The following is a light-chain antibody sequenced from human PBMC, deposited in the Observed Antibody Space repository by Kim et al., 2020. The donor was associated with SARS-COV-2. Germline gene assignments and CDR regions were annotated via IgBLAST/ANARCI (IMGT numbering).Light chain of an antibody. V-gene: IGKV1-5*03. Sequence: ASVGDKLTITCRASRNIKTFLDWYHQKPGKVPKLLIYPASTLPSGVPSRFSGSGSATEFTLTISGLQPDDFATYYCQQYNSYSLYTFGQGTKLEIK. CDR2: PAS. J-gene: IGKJ2*01. CDR1: RNIKTF. CDR3: QQYNSYSLYT.